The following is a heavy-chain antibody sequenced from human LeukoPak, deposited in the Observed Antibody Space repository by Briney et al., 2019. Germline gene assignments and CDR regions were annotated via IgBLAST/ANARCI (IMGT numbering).Heavy chain of an antibody. J-gene: IGHJ4*02. V-gene: IGHV4-59*01. CDR2: IYYSGST. CDR1: GGSISSYY. CDR3: ERATSKSGYFHY. Sequence: SETLSLTCTVSGGSISSYYWSWIRQPPGKGLEWIGYIYYSGSTNYNPSLKSRVTISVYTSKNQFSLKLSSVTAADTAVYYCERATSKSGYFHYWGQGTPVTVSS. D-gene: IGHD3-3*01.